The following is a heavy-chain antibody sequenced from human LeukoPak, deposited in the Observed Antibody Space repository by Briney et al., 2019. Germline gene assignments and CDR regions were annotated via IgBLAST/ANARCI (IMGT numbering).Heavy chain of an antibody. CDR2: IIPIFGTA. CDR3: ARDTRDIVVVPAAISYYYYYGMDV. Sequence: ASVKVSCKASGYTFTSYAMNWVRQAPGQGLEWMGGIIPIFGTANYAQKFQGRVTITADESTSTAYMELSSLRSEDTAVYYCARDTRDIVVVPAAISYYYYYGMDVWGQGTTVTVSS. D-gene: IGHD2-2*02. J-gene: IGHJ6*02. CDR1: GYTFTSYA. V-gene: IGHV1-69*13.